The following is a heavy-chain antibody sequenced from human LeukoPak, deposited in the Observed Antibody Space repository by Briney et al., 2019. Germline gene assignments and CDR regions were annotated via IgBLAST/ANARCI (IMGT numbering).Heavy chain of an antibody. V-gene: IGHV4-4*07. Sequence: ASETLSPTCTVSGGSISSYYWSWIRQPAGKGLEWIGRIYTSGSTNYNPSLKSRVTMSVDTSKNQFSLKLSSVTAADTAVYYCARSSSSWYWGYFDYWGQGTLVTVSS. CDR1: GGSISSYY. D-gene: IGHD6-13*01. CDR3: ARSSSSWYWGYFDY. CDR2: IYTSGST. J-gene: IGHJ4*02.